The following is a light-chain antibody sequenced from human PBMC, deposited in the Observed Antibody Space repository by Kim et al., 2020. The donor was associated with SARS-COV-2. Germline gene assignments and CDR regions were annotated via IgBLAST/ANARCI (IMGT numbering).Light chain of an antibody. CDR1: SLRNYY. CDR3: NCRDRTGNHWV. J-gene: IGLJ3*02. V-gene: IGLV3-19*01. CDR2: DRT. Sequence: SSELTQDPAVSVALGQTVRITCQGDSLRNYYSSWHQQKPGQAPVVVIFDRTNRPSGIPDRFSGSSSGNTASLTITGAQAEDEADYYCNCRDRTGNHWVFGGGTQLTVL.